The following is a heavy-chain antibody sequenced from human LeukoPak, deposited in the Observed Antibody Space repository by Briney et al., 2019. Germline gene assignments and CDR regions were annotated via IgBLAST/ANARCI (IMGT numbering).Heavy chain of an antibody. CDR2: MNPDGSVK. Sequence: GGSLRLSCAASGFTFSGSWMSWVRQAPGKGLEWVADMNPDGSVKYYVDSVTGRFTTSRDNAKNSLYLLMDSLRAEDTAIYYCARDPHCGAVDIWSQGTLVTVSS. V-gene: IGHV3-7*01. J-gene: IGHJ3*02. CDR1: GFTFSGSW. D-gene: IGHD2-21*02. CDR3: ARDPHCGAVDI.